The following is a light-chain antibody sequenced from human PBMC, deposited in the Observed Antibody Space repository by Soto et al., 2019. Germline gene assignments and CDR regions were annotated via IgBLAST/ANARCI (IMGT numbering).Light chain of an antibody. Sequence: MVWGQSPASLALTPGERSTLSYRASQSVSSYLAWYQQKPGQAPRLLIYDASNRATGIPARFSGSGSGTDFTLTISSLEPEDFAVYYCQQRSNWPPSITFGQGTRLEI. CDR2: DAS. CDR1: QSVSSY. V-gene: IGKV3-11*01. J-gene: IGKJ5*01. CDR3: QQRSNWPPSIT.